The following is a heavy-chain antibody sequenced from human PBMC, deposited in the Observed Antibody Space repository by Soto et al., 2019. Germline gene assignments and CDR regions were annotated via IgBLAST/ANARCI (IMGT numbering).Heavy chain of an antibody. CDR1: GFNFSGYW. CDR3: ARDLSSCSSARCYSYYYGMDV. V-gene: IGHV3-74*01. D-gene: IGHD2-2*01. CDR2: INSDGSRT. Sequence: PGGSLRLSCTASGFNFSGYWTHLVRQFPGRGLVWVSRINSDGSRTSCADSVKGRFTISRDNAKNTLYLQMNSLRAEDTAVYYCARDLSSCSSARCYSYYYGMDVWGQGTTVTVSS. J-gene: IGHJ6*02.